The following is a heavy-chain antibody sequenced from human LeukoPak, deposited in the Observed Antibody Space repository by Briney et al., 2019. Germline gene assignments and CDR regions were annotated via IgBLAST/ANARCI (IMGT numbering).Heavy chain of an antibody. CDR3: TTFCVYDLLECFDY. J-gene: IGHJ4*02. Sequence: GASVTVSFKFSGDNLSELTVHWVRQAPGKGVEWMGGFDPEEGERLYAQKFEGRVTMSEDTSTDTAYMQLTSLRSEDTAVYYCTTFCVYDLLECFDYWGQGTLVTVSS. D-gene: IGHD5/OR15-5a*01. CDR1: GDNLSELT. V-gene: IGHV1-24*01. CDR2: FDPEEGER.